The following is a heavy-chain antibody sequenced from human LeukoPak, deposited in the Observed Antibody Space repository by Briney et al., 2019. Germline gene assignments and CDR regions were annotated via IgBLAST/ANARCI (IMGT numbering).Heavy chain of an antibody. D-gene: IGHD3-10*01. CDR3: ARVEDSGSYYNNWFDP. CDR1: GYTFTSYG. CDR2: ISAYNGNT. J-gene: IGHJ5*02. V-gene: IGHV1-18*01. Sequence: ASVRVSCKASGYTFTSYGISWVRQAPGQGLEWMGWISAYNGNTNYAQKLQGRVTMTTDTSTSTAYMELRSLRSDDTAVYYCARVEDSGSYYNNWFDPWGQGTLVTVSS.